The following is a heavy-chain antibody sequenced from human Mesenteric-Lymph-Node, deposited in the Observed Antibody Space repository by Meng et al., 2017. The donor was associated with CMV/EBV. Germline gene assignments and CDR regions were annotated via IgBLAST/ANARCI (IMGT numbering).Heavy chain of an antibody. J-gene: IGHJ1*01. V-gene: IGHV4-34*01. CDR2: INHGGST. D-gene: IGHD6-13*01. CDR1: GFTFSSYA. CDR3: ARGRRVAAAGRAEYFQH. Sequence: ESLKISCAASGFTFSSYAMSWVCQAPGKGLEWIGEINHGGSTNYNPSLKSRVTISVDTSKNQFSLKLSSVTVADTAVYYCARGRRVAAAGRAEYFQHWGQGTLVTVSS.